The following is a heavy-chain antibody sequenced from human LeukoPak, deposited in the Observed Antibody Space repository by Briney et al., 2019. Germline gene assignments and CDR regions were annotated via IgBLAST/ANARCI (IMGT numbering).Heavy chain of an antibody. CDR1: GFTFSSYA. V-gene: IGHV3-23*01. CDR2: ISGSGGST. D-gene: IGHD3-10*01. CDR3: AKVQSGIGFGELFHFDY. J-gene: IGHJ4*02. Sequence: GGSLRLSCAASGFTFSSYAMSWVRQAPGKGLEWVSAISGSGGSTYYADSVKGRFTISRDNSKNTLYLQMNSLRAEDTAVYYCAKVQSGIGFGELFHFDYWGQGTLVTVSS.